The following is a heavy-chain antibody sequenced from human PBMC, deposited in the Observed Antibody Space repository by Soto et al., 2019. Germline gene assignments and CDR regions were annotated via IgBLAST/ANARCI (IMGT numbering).Heavy chain of an antibody. D-gene: IGHD3-3*01. V-gene: IGHV4-30-4*01. CDR1: GGSISSGDYY. J-gene: IGHJ4*02. CDR2: IYYSGST. Sequence: QVQLQESGPGLVKPSQTLSLTCTVSGGSISSGDYYWSWIRQPPGKGLEWIGYIYYSGSTYYNPSLKSRVTISVDTSKNQFSLKLSSVTAADTAVYYCARGLTTSYDSWSPGSDYFDYWGQGTLVTVSS. CDR3: ARGLTTSYDSWSPGSDYFDY.